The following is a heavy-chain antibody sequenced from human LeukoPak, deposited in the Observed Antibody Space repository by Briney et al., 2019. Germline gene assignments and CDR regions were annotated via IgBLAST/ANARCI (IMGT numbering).Heavy chain of an antibody. V-gene: IGHV4-34*01. CDR2: INHRGHP. D-gene: IGHD3-22*01. CDR3: ARDPTTVVSVPYYFDF. Sequence: PSETLSLTCAVYGGSFTGYHWNRIRQSPQRGLEWIGEINHRGHPHYNPSLESRLTISVDTSKNQFSLTLRSVTGADTAVYYCARDPTTVVSVPYYFDFWGQGTPVTVSS. J-gene: IGHJ4*02. CDR1: GGSFTGYH.